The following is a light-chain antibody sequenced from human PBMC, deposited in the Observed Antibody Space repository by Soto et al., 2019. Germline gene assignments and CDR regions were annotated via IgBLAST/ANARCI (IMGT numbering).Light chain of an antibody. Sequence: VVMTQSPLSLPVTLGQPASISCRSSQSLLCSVGYTYLNWFQQRPGQSPRRLIYKVSNRDSGVPDRFGGSGSGTDFTLKISRVEAEDVEGNYCMQGTQWPPLTFGGGPKVESK. J-gene: IGKJ4*01. CDR3: MQGTQWPPLT. V-gene: IGKV2-30*01. CDR2: KVS. CDR1: QSLLCSVGYTY.